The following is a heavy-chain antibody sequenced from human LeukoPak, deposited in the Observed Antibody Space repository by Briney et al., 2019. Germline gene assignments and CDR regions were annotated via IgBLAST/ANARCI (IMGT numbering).Heavy chain of an antibody. CDR1: GFTFSSYS. J-gene: IGHJ4*02. V-gene: IGHV3-30*02. CDR3: AKEKQLEPFDC. Sequence: GGSLRLSCAASGFTFSSYSMNWVRQAPGKGLEWVAFIQFDGSDIFYADSVKGRFSVSRDNSKNTLYLQMNSLRAEDTAVYYCAKEKQLEPFDCWGQGTLVTVSS. D-gene: IGHD1-1*01. CDR2: IQFDGSDI.